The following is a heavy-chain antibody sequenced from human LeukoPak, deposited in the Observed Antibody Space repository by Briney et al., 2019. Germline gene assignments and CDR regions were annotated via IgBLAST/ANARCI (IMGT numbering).Heavy chain of an antibody. D-gene: IGHD3-3*01. CDR1: GGSFSGYY. V-gene: IGHV4-34*01. CDR2: INHSGST. CDR3: ARGLTYYDFWSGYYTGISERPNWFDP. Sequence: SETLSLTCAVYGGSFSGYYWSWIRQPPGKGLEWIGEINHSGSTNYNPSLTSRVTISVDTSKDQFSLKLSSVTAADTAVYYCARGLTYYDFWSGYYTGISERPNWFDPGAREPWSPSPQ. J-gene: IGHJ5*02.